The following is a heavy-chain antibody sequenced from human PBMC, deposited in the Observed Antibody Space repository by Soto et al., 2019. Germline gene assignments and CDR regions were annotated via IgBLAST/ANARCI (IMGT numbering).Heavy chain of an antibody. J-gene: IGHJ2*01. Sequence: QVQLVESGGGVVQPGRSLRLSCAVSGFTFSNYAMHWVRQAPGKGLEWVAIVSHDGNNQYYADSAKGRFTISRDNSENTLYLQMNSLRTEDTAVFYCARDGATQMWRPSYFELWGRVTLVTVSS. V-gene: IGHV3-30-3*01. CDR3: ARDGATQMWRPSYFEL. CDR1: GFTFSNYA. CDR2: VSHDGNNQ. D-gene: IGHD2-21*01.